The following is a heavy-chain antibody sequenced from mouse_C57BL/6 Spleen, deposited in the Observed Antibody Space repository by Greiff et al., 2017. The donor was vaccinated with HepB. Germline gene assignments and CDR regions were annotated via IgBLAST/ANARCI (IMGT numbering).Heavy chain of an antibody. CDR3: TRDDVTTVVAPFDY. J-gene: IGHJ2*01. Sequence: EVKLMESGEGLVKPGGSLKLSCAASGFTFSSYAMSWVRQTPEKRLEWVAYISSGGDYIYYADTVKGRFTISRDNARNTLYLQMSSLKSEDTAMYYCTRDDVTTVVAPFDYWGQGTTLTVSS. CDR1: GFTFSSYA. V-gene: IGHV5-9-1*02. D-gene: IGHD1-1*01. CDR2: ISSGGDYI.